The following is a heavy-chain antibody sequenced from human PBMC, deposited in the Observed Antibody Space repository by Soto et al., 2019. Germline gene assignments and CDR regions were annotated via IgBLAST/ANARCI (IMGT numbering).Heavy chain of an antibody. CDR1: GFTFSSYG. CDR2: IWYDGSNK. CDR3: ARDIGYYDRSGPRGDFQH. J-gene: IGHJ1*01. D-gene: IGHD3-22*01. V-gene: IGHV3-33*01. Sequence: PGGSLRLSCAASGFTFSSYGMHWVRQAPGKGLEWVAVIWYDGSNKYYAASVKGRFTISRDNSKNTLYLQMNSLRAEDTAVYYCARDIGYYDRSGPRGDFQHWGQGTLVTVSS.